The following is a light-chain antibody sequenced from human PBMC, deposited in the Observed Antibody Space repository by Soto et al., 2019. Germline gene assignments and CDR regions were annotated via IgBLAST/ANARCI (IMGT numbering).Light chain of an antibody. CDR2: ASY. V-gene: IGKV1-9*01. CDR3: QQVDSYPRT. CDR1: QGIGTY. Sequence: IQLTQSPSSLSASVGDRVTVTCRASQGIGTYLVWYQQKSGKAHTVLIYASYTLQTGVQSRFSGSGSGTDFSLTISSLHPEDVATYYCQQVDSYPRTFGQGTKVDIK. J-gene: IGKJ1*01.